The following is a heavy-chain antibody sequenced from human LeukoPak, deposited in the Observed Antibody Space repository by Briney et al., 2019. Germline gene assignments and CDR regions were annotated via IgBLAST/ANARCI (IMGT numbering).Heavy chain of an antibody. CDR3: ARGTGAQSGYDFLFDY. Sequence: GGSLRLSCAASGFTLSTYAMRWVRQAPGKGLEWVAGVSYDGTHIYYADSVKGRFTISRDSSKNTLYLQMNSLRTEDTAVYYCARGTGAQSGYDFLFDYWGQGTLVTVSS. CDR2: VSYDGTHI. D-gene: IGHD5-12*01. CDR1: GFTLSTYA. V-gene: IGHV3-30-3*01. J-gene: IGHJ4*02.